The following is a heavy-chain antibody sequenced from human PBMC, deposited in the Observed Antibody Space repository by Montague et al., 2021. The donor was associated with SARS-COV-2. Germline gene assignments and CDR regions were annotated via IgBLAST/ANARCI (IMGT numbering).Heavy chain of an antibody. CDR2: VLYNKGT. V-gene: IGHV4-59*08. CDR1: GVSVTDYY. Sequence: SETLSLTCTVSGVSVTDYYGSWIRQPPGKGLEWVGNVLYNKGTNFNPSLKSRVAISVDTSKNQFSLRLTSVTAADTAFYHCVRHPHYDGLNGPPDFWDQGALVTVSS. CDR3: VRHPHYDGLNGPPDF. J-gene: IGHJ4*02. D-gene: IGHD3-9*01.